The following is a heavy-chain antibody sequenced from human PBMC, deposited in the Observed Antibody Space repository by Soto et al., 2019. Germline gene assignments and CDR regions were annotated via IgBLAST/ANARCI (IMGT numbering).Heavy chain of an antibody. CDR1: GGSISSYY. J-gene: IGHJ4*02. V-gene: IGHV4-59*12. Sequence: SETLSLTCTVSGGSISSYYWSWIRQPPGKGLEWIGYIYYSGSTNYNPSLKSRVTISVDTSKNQFSLKLSSVTAADTAVYYCARGSCSGGSCYYPDYWGQGTLVTVSS. D-gene: IGHD2-15*01. CDR2: IYYSGST. CDR3: ARGSCSGGSCYYPDY.